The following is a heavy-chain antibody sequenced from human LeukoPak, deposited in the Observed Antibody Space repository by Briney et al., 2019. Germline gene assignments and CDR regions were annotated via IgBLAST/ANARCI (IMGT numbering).Heavy chain of an antibody. D-gene: IGHD2-15*01. CDR2: FSNSGTN. J-gene: IGHJ5*02. CDR1: GGSISDYY. CDR3: ARNLGYCSGGSCYSVWFDP. V-gene: IGHV4-59*08. Sequence: SETLSLTCTVSGGSISDYYWSWIRQPPGKGLEWIGYFSNSGTNNYNPSLKGRVTMSVDTSKNQFSLKLSSVTAADTAVYYCARNLGYCSGGSCYSVWFDPWGQGTLVTVSS.